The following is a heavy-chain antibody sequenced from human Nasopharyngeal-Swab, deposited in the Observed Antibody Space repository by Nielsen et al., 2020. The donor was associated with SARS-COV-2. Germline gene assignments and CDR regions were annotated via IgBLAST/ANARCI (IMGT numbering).Heavy chain of an antibody. CDR3: AREGVVAVAWSDYYGMDV. J-gene: IGHJ6*02. Sequence: WVRQAPGQGLEWMGGIIPIFGTANYAQKFQGRVTITADESTSTAYMELSSLRSEDTAVYYCAREGVVAVAWSDYYGMDVWGQGTTVTVSS. D-gene: IGHD2-15*01. V-gene: IGHV1-69*01. CDR2: IIPIFGTA.